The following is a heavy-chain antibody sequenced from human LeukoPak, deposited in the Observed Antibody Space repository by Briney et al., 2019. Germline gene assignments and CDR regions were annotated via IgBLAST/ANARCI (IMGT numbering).Heavy chain of an antibody. CDR3: ARGAAIWFGAKGSFDP. J-gene: IGHJ5*02. V-gene: IGHV4-34*01. D-gene: IGHD3-10*01. Sequence: SETLSLTCAVHGGSFSGYYWSWIRQPPGKGLEWIGEINHSGSTNYNPSLKSRVTISVDTSKNQFSLKLSSVTAADTAVYYCARGAAIWFGAKGSFDPWGQGTLVTVSS. CDR1: GGSFSGYY. CDR2: INHSGST.